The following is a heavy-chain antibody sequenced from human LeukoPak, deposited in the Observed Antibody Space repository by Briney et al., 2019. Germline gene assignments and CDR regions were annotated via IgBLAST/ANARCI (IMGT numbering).Heavy chain of an antibody. CDR1: GYTFTSYG. D-gene: IGHD3-22*01. V-gene: IGHV1-2*02. J-gene: IGHJ3*02. CDR2: INPNSGGT. CDR3: ARAGVWDYSDSSGYHNAAFDI. Sequence: GASVKGSCKASGYTFTSYGISWVRQAPGQGLEWMGWINPNSGGTNYAQKFQGRVTVPRDTSISTAYMDLSRLRSDDTAVYYCARAGVWDYSDSSGYHNAAFDIWGQGTMVTVSS.